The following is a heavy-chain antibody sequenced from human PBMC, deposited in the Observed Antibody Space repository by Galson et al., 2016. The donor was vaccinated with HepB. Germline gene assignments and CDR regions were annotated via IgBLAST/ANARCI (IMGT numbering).Heavy chain of an antibody. Sequence: ETLSLTCTVSGGSLSSTSYYWGWIRQPPGKGPEWIGSIYYIGSTNYNPSLRSRVTISVDTSKNQFSLKLSSVTAADTAVYYCASQRIGVVPTVNFDYWGQGTLVTVSS. D-gene: IGHD3-22*01. V-gene: IGHV4-39*01. CDR2: IYYIGST. CDR3: ASQRIGVVPTVNFDY. CDR1: GGSLSSTSYY. J-gene: IGHJ4*02.